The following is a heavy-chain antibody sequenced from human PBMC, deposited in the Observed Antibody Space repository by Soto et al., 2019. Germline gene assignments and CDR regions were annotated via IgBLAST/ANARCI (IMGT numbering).Heavy chain of an antibody. D-gene: IGHD1-26*01. J-gene: IGHJ3*02. CDR1: GFIFSGSA. V-gene: IGHV3-73*01. CDR2: IRSKGNNYAT. Sequence: PGGSLRLSCAASGFIFSGSAIHWVRQASGKGLEWVARIRSKGNNYATAYAASVKGRFTISRDDSKKTAYLQLNSLKAEDTAINYCARIYSDALDISGQGTMVTVSS. CDR3: ARIYSDALDI.